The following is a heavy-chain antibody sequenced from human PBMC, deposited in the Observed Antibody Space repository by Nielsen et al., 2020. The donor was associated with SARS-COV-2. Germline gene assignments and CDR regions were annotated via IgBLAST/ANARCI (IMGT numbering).Heavy chain of an antibody. V-gene: IGHV4-30-2*03. J-gene: IGHJ6*03. CDR2: IYHSGST. Sequence: SETLSLTCAVSGGSISSGGYSWSWIRQPPGKGLEWIGYIYHSGSTYYNPSLKSRVTISVDTSKNQFSLKLSSVTAADTAVYYCARPKEDYYYYYMDVWGKGTTVTVSS. CDR3: ARPKEDYYYYYMDV. CDR1: GGSISSGGYS.